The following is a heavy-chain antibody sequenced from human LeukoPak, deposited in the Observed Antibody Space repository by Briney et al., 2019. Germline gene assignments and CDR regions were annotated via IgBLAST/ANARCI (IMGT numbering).Heavy chain of an antibody. J-gene: IGHJ4*02. CDR3: ARDEAAYFDY. V-gene: IGHV3-23*01. D-gene: IGHD2-15*01. Sequence: GGSLRLSCVASGFTFSSYAMTWVRQAPGKGLEWVSAISGSGSTYYADSVKGRFTISRDNSKNTLYLQMNSLRAEDTAVYYCARDEAAYFDYWGQGTLVTVSS. CDR1: GFTFSSYA. CDR2: ISGSGST.